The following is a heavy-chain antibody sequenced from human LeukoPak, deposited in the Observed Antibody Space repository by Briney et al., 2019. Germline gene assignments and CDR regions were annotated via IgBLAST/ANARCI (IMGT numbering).Heavy chain of an antibody. CDR2: IYYSGTT. CDR1: GGSIDSNS. V-gene: IGHV4-59*01. J-gene: IGHJ5*02. Sequence: SETLSLTCTVPGGSIDSNSWTWIRQPPGKGLEWLGYIYYSGTTNYNPSLKSRVTMSVDMSKNQFSLKLSSVTAADTAVYYCARRSSSWKNWFDPWGQGTLVTVSS. D-gene: IGHD6-13*01. CDR3: ARRSSSWKNWFDP.